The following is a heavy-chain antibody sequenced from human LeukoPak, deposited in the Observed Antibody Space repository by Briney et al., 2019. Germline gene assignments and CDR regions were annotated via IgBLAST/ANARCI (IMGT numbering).Heavy chain of an antibody. D-gene: IGHD6-13*01. CDR3: ARDEAAAGVPFDY. CDR2: INTNTGNP. J-gene: IGHJ4*02. CDR1: GYTFTSYA. Sequence: RASVTVSCKASGYTFTSYAVNWVRQAPGQGLGWMGWINTNTGNPTYSQGFTGRFVFSLAPSVSTAYQQISSLKAEDTAVYYCARDEAAAGVPFDYWGQGTLVTVSS. V-gene: IGHV7-4-1*02.